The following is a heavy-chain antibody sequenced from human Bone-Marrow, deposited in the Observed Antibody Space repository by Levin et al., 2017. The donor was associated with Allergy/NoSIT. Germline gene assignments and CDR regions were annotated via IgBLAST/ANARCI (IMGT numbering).Heavy chain of an antibody. Sequence: GESLKISCKTSGYTFTGYYMHWVRRAPGQGLEWMGRFNPNSGGTQYAQNFQGRVTMTRDTSISTAYMELSGLISDDTAVYYCARESPLEWLLSTFDYWGQGTLVTVSS. D-gene: IGHD3-3*01. CDR3: ARESPLEWLLSTFDY. CDR1: GYTFTGYY. J-gene: IGHJ4*02. V-gene: IGHV1-2*06. CDR2: FNPNSGGT.